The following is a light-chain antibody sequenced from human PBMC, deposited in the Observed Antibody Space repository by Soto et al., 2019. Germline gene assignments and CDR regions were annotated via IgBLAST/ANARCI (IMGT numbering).Light chain of an antibody. V-gene: IGKV3-20*01. CDR3: QQYGSSLT. CDR2: GAS. Sequence: EIVLTQSPGTLSLSPGERAIFSCRASQSVSSTYLAWYQQKPGQAPRLLIYGASSRATGIPDRFSGSGSGTDFTLTISRLEPEDFAVYYCQQYGSSLTVGGGTKVDIK. CDR1: QSVSSTY. J-gene: IGKJ4*01.